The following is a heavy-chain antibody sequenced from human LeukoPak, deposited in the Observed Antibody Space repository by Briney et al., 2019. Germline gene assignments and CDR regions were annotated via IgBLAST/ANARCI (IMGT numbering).Heavy chain of an antibody. D-gene: IGHD2-15*01. Sequence: SVTVSFKASVGTFISYAISWVRQAPGQGLEWMGGIIPIFGTANYAQKFQGRVTITTDESTSTAYMELSSLRSEDTAVYYCAREGGGHPGIGYYYMDVWGKGTTVTVSS. V-gene: IGHV1-69*05. CDR3: AREGGGHPGIGYYYMDV. CDR2: IIPIFGTA. CDR1: VGTFISYA. J-gene: IGHJ6*03.